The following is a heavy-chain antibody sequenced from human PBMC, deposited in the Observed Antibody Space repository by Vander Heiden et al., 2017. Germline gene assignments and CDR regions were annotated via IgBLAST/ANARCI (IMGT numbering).Heavy chain of an antibody. CDR3: TKEVYCSGGSCYSAFDP. J-gene: IGHJ5*02. Sequence: EVQLLETGGGLVQPGGSLSLSCAASGFTFSTYAMSWVRQAPGKGLEWVSAISGSGGRLYYADSVKGRFTISRDNSKNTLYLQMNSLRAEDTAVYYCTKEVYCSGGSCYSAFDPWGQGTLVTVSS. V-gene: IGHV3-23*01. CDR1: GFTFSTYA. CDR2: ISGSGGRL. D-gene: IGHD2-15*01.